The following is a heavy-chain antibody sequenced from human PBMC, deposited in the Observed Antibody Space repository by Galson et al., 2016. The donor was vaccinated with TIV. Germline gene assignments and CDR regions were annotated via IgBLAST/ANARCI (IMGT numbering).Heavy chain of an antibody. V-gene: IGHV1-18*04. CDR1: GYTLSSYS. D-gene: IGHD3-16*02. J-gene: IGHJ6*02. Sequence: SVKVSCKASGYTLSSYSLNWVRQAPGQGLEWVGWISGYNGNTNSAQKFQGRVTMTTDTSTNTAYMELRSLTSDDTAVYYCATVITFGGVIVYGRDYGMDVWGQGTTVTVSS. CDR3: ATVITFGGVIVYGRDYGMDV. CDR2: ISGYNGNT.